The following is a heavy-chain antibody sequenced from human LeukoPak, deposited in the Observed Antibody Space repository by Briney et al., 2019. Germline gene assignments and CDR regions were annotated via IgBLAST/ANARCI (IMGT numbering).Heavy chain of an antibody. Sequence: GGSLRLSCAASGFTFSSYSMNWVRQAPGKGLEWVSSISSSSSYTYYADSVKGRFTISRDNAKNSLYLQMNSLRAEDTAVYYCARDPTSPLAATHPDYWAREPWSPSPQ. V-gene: IGHV3-21*01. J-gene: IGHJ4*02. CDR3: ARDPTSPLAATHPDY. CDR2: ISSSSSYT. D-gene: IGHD2-15*01. CDR1: GFTFSSYS.